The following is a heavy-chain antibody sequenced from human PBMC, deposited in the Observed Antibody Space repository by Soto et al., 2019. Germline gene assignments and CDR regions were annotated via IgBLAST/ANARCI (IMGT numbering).Heavy chain of an antibody. Sequence: QVQLQQWGAGLLKPAETLSLTCAVYGTSFSGFYWSWIRQPPGQGLEWVGDVNHSGSTNYNPSLKSRVTMSVDTSKNQVSLKVTSVTAADTAIYYCARTGAYGSGSSSLPHFDDWGQGTLVTVSS. CDR1: GTSFSGFY. V-gene: IGHV4-34*01. CDR2: VNHSGST. CDR3: ARTGAYGSGSSSLPHFDD. D-gene: IGHD3-10*01. J-gene: IGHJ4*02.